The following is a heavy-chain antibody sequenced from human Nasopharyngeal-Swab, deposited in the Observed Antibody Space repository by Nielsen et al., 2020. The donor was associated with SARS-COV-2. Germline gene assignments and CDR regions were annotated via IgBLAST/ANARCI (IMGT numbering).Heavy chain of an antibody. V-gene: IGHV3-53*01. D-gene: IGHD2-21*02. CDR1: GGTLNGFH. CDR3: ARVSGGDCYSFCYYYYYMDV. CDR2: IYSGGST. J-gene: IGHJ6*03. Sequence: GGSLRLSCVVFGGTLNGFHWKWVRQAPGKGLEWVSVIYSGGSTYYADSVKGRFTISRDNSKNTLYLQMNSLRAEDTAVYYCARVSGGDCYSFCYYYYYMDVWGKGTTVTVSS.